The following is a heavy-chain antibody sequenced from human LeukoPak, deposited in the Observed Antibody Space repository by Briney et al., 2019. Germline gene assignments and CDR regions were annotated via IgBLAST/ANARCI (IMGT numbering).Heavy chain of an antibody. CDR1: GYTFTGYC. CDR3: ARAYWYGSGSYYPPDF. J-gene: IGHJ4*02. CDR2: INPNSGGT. D-gene: IGHD3-10*01. V-gene: IGHV1-2*02. Sequence: ASVKVSCKASGYTFTGYCLYWMRQAPGQGLEWMAWINPNSGGTNYAQKFQGRVTVTRDTPISTAYMELSSLGSDDTVIYYCARAYWYGSGSYYPPDFWGQGTLVTVFS.